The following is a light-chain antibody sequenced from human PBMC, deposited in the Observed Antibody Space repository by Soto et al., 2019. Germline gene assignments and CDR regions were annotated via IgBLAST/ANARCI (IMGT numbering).Light chain of an antibody. CDR2: EVS. CDR1: SSDVGFYNF. J-gene: IGLJ1*01. CDR3: SSYTSSTTRV. V-gene: IGLV2-14*01. Sequence: QSVLTQPASVSGSPGQSITISCTGTSSDVGFYNFVSWYQQYPGKAPKLMIYEVSNRPSGVSHRFSGSKSGNPASLTISGLQAEDEGDYYCSSYTSSTTRVFGNGTKVTVL.